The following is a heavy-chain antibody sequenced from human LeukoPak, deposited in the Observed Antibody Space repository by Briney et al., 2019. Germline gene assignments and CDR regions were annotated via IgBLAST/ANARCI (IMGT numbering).Heavy chain of an antibody. CDR3: ARQMDPGPAADYYYGMDV. Sequence: AGESLKISCKGSGYSFTSYWIGWVRQMPGKGLEWMGIIYPGDSDTRYSPSFQGQVTISADKSISTAYLQWSSLKASDTAMYYCARQMDPGPAADYYYGMDVWGQGTTVTVSS. D-gene: IGHD2-2*01. J-gene: IGHJ6*02. V-gene: IGHV5-51*01. CDR1: GYSFTSYW. CDR2: IYPGDSDT.